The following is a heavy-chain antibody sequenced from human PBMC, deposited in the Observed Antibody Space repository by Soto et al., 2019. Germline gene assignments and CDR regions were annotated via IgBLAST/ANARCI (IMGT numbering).Heavy chain of an antibody. CDR2: ISYDGSNK. Sequence: QVQLVESGGGVVQPGRSLRLSCAASGFTFSSYGMHWVRQAPGKGLEWVAVISYDGSNKYYADSVKGRFTISRDNSKNTLYLQMSSLRAEDTAVYYCAKDGGTYYYDSSGYPGDFFDYWGQGTLVTVSS. D-gene: IGHD3-22*01. J-gene: IGHJ4*02. CDR1: GFTFSSYG. CDR3: AKDGGTYYYDSSGYPGDFFDY. V-gene: IGHV3-30*18.